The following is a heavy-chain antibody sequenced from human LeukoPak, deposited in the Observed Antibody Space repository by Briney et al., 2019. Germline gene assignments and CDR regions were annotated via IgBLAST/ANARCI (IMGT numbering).Heavy chain of an antibody. J-gene: IGHJ4*02. Sequence: PGGSLRLSCAASGFTFSSYGMHWVRQAPGKGLEWVAVISYDGSNKYYADSVKGRFTISRDNSKNTLYLQMNSLRAEDTAVYYCAKSRPYLTSAPVYYFDYGGQGTLVTVPS. V-gene: IGHV3-30*18. CDR2: ISYDGSNK. CDR1: GFTFSSYG. CDR3: AKSRPYLTSAPVYYFDY. D-gene: IGHD1-14*01.